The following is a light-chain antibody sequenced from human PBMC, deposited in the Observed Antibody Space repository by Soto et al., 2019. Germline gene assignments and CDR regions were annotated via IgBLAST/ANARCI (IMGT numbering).Light chain of an antibody. CDR3: QQRGT. Sequence: EIVLTQSPATLSLSPGERATLSCRASQSVSSYLAWYQQKPGQDPRLLIYDASNRATGIPARFSGSGSGTAFNLTISSLEPEDFAVYYCQQRGTFGQGTKVEIK. J-gene: IGKJ1*01. V-gene: IGKV3-11*01. CDR1: QSVSSY. CDR2: DAS.